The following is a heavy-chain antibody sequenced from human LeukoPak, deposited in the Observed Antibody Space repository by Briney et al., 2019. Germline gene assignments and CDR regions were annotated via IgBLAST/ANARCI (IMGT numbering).Heavy chain of an antibody. CDR3: ARYGGYFFDY. Sequence: SETLSLTCTVSGASISSYYWSWIRQPPGKGLEWIGYIYYSGSTNYNPSLKSRITISVDTSKNQFSLKLSSVTAADTAVYYCARYGGYFFDYWGQGSLVSVTS. V-gene: IGHV4-59*01. D-gene: IGHD5-12*01. CDR1: GASISSYY. J-gene: IGHJ4*02. CDR2: IYYSGST.